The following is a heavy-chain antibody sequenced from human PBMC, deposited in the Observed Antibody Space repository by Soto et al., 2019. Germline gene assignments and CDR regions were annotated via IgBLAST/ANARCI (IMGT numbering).Heavy chain of an antibody. Sequence: SETLSLTCTVSGGSISSYYWSWIRQPAGKGLEWIGRIYTSGSTNYNPSLKSRVTMSVDTSKNQFSLKLSSVTAADTAVYYCASSYVDTASIVFDYWRQGTLVTVSS. CDR3: ASSYVDTASIVFDY. V-gene: IGHV4-4*07. CDR2: IYTSGST. CDR1: GGSISSYY. D-gene: IGHD5-18*01. J-gene: IGHJ4*02.